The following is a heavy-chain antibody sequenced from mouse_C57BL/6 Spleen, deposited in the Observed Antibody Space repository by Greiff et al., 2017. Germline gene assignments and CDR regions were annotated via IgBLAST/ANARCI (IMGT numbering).Heavy chain of an antibody. V-gene: IGHV5-4*01. Sequence: EVKLMESGGGLVQPGGSLKLSCAASGFTFSSYAMSWVRQTPEKSLEWVATISDGGSYTYYPDNVKGRFTISRDNAKNNLYLQMSHLKSEDTAMYYCARDPRTGDYWGQGTSVTVSS. CDR1: GFTFSSYA. CDR2: ISDGGSYT. J-gene: IGHJ4*01. CDR3: ARDPRTGDY.